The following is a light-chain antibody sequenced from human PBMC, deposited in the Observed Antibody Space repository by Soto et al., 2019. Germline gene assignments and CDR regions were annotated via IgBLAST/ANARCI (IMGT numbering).Light chain of an antibody. CDR1: QSVSH. Sequence: EIVLTQSPGTLSLSPGETATLSCRASQSVSHLAWYQQKPGQAPRLLVYAASSRATGIPDRFSGSGSGTDCTLTISRLEPEDFAVYYCQQYGGSPLYTVGQGTRLEIK. J-gene: IGKJ2*01. CDR2: AAS. CDR3: QQYGGSPLYT. V-gene: IGKV3-20*01.